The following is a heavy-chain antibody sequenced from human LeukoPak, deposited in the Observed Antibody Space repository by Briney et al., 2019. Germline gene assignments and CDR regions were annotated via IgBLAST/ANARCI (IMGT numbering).Heavy chain of an antibody. CDR2: ISYDGSNK. CDR3: ASNIAARRNY. J-gene: IGHJ4*02. V-gene: IGHV3-30-3*01. D-gene: IGHD6-6*01. CDR1: GFTFSSYA. Sequence: GGSLRLSCAASGFTFSSYAMHWVRRAPGKGLEWVAVISYDGSNKYYADSVKGRFTISRDNSKNTLYLQMNSLRAEDTAVYYCASNIAARRNYWGQGTLVTVSS.